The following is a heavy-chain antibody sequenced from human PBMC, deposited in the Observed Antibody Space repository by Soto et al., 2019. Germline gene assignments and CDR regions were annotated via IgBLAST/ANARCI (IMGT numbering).Heavy chain of an antibody. V-gene: IGHV3-15*01. Sequence: PGGSLRLSCAASGFTFNTAWMSWVRQAPGKGLEWIGRIKSKTDGGTTDFAAPVKGRFTISRDDSKNTVYLQMDSLKIEDTAVYYCKTGLAADGINYWGQGTLVTVSS. J-gene: IGHJ1*01. CDR1: GFTFNTAW. CDR3: KTGLAADGINY. D-gene: IGHD6-13*01. CDR2: IKSKTDGGTT.